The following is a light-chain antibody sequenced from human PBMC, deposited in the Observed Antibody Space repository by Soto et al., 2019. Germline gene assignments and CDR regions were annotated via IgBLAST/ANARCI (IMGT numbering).Light chain of an antibody. J-gene: IGKJ2*01. V-gene: IGKV3-15*01. Sequence: EIVMTQSPATLSVSPGERATLSCRASQSVSSNLAWYQQKPGQAPRLLIYGASTRATGIPARFSGSRSGTAVTLTISSLQSEDFAVYYCQQYNNWPPYTFGQGTKLEIK. CDR1: QSVSSN. CDR3: QQYNNWPPYT. CDR2: GAS.